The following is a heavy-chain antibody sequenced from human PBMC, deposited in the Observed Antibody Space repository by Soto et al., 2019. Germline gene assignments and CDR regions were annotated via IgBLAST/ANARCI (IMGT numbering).Heavy chain of an antibody. D-gene: IGHD3-3*01. CDR2: IDWDDDK. V-gene: IGHV2-70*16. Sequence: TLSLTCTVSGGSISSYYWSWIRQPPGKALEWLARIDWDDDKFYSTSLKTRLTISKDTSKNQVVLTMTNMDPVDTATYYCARTDYDFWSGYVFDPWGQGTLVTVSS. CDR1: GGSISSYYW. CDR3: ARTDYDFWSGYVFDP. J-gene: IGHJ5*02.